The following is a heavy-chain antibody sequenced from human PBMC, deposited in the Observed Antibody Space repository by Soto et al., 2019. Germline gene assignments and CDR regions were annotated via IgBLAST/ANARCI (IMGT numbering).Heavy chain of an antibody. J-gene: IGHJ5*02. CDR3: ARDSLVVVAATPRWFDP. V-gene: IGHV1-69*01. CDR2: IIPMFGTA. D-gene: IGHD2-15*01. Sequence: QVQLVQSGAEVKKPGSSVKVSCKSSGGTFSSYAFSWVRQAPGQGLEWMGGIIPMFGTANYAQKFQGRLTITADESTSTAYMELSSLRFEDTAVYYCARDSLVVVAATPRWFDPWGQGTLVTVSS. CDR1: GGTFSSYA.